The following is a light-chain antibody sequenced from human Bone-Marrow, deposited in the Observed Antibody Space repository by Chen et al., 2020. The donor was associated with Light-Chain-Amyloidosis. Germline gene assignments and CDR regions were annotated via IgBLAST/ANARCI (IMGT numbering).Light chain of an antibody. CDR3: QSADSCGTYEVI. J-gene: IGLJ2*01. CDR1: DLPTKY. V-gene: IGLV3-25*03. CDR2: RDT. Sequence: SYELTQPPSVSVSPGQTARITCSGDDLPTKYAYWYQQKPGQAPVLVIHRDTERPSGISERFSGSSSGTTATLTISGVQAEDEADYHCQSADSCGTYEVIFGGGTQLTVL.